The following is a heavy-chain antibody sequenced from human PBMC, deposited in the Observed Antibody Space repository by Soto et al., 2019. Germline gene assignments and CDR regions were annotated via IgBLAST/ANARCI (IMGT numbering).Heavy chain of an antibody. Sequence: ASVTVSCKASGYTFTGYYMHWVRQAPGQGLEWMGWINPNSGGTNYAQKFQGWVTMTRDTSISTAYMELSRLRSDDMAVYYCAIPFYYDILTGYLHDLWGQGTMVTVSS. V-gene: IGHV1-2*04. CDR2: INPNSGGT. CDR3: AIPFYYDILTGYLHDL. D-gene: IGHD3-9*01. J-gene: IGHJ3*01. CDR1: GYTFTGYY.